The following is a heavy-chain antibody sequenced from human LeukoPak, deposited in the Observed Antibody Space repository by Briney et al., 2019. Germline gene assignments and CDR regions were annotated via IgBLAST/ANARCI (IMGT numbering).Heavy chain of an antibody. Sequence: GGSLRLSCAASGFTFSSYEMNWVRQAPGKGLEWVSYISSSGSTIYYADSVKGRFTISRDNAKNSLYLQMNSLRAEDTAVYYCARRYSSGWSYYYYYGMDVLGQGTTVTVSS. CDR1: GFTFSSYE. D-gene: IGHD6-19*01. CDR2: ISSSGSTI. V-gene: IGHV3-48*03. CDR3: ARRYSSGWSYYYYYGMDV. J-gene: IGHJ6*02.